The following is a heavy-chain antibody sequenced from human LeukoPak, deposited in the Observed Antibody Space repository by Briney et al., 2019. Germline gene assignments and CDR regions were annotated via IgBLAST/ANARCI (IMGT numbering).Heavy chain of an antibody. Sequence: PSETLSLTCAVYGGSFSGYYWSWIRQPPGKGLEWIGEINHSGSTNYNPSLKSRVTISVDTSKNQSSLKLSSVTAADTAVYYCARDVGEYCSSTSCQYYFDYWGQGTLVTVSS. J-gene: IGHJ4*02. CDR3: ARDVGEYCSSTSCQYYFDY. D-gene: IGHD2-2*01. CDR2: INHSGST. CDR1: GGSFSGYY. V-gene: IGHV4-34*01.